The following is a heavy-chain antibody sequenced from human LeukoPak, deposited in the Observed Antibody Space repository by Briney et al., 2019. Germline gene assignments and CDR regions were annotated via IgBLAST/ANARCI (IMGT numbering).Heavy chain of an antibody. V-gene: IGHV3-74*03. D-gene: IGHD5-12*01. CDR3: AREVATNDDAFDI. CDR1: GFTFRSYW. Sequence: GGSLRLSCAASGFTFRSYWMHWVRQAPGKGLVWVSRINISGTDTTYADSVKGRFTISRDTARNTLYLRMNSLRVEDTAVYYCAREVATNDDAFDIWGQGTMVTVSS. CDR2: INISGTDT. J-gene: IGHJ3*02.